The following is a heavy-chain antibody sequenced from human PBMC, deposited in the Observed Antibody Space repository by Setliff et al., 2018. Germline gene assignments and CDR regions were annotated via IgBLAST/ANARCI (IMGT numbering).Heavy chain of an antibody. D-gene: IGHD2-2*02. J-gene: IGHJ4*02. V-gene: IGHV1-46*01. CDR3: VRGSGPWVVVAIPFDR. Sequence: ASVKVSCKASAFTKYYVHWVRQAPGQGLEWMGIIHPSGGSTTYAQKFQDRVTMTTDTSTGTAYMELRSLKSDDTAVYYCVRGSGPWVVVAIPFDRWGQGTLVTVSS. CDR2: IHPSGGST. CDR1: AFTKYY.